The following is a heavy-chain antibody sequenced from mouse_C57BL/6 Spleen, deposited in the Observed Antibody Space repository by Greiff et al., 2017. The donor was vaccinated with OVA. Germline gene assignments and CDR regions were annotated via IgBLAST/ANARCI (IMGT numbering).Heavy chain of an antibody. CDR3: TRKAVYGSSYDWFAY. D-gene: IGHD1-1*01. V-gene: IGHV1-15*01. CDR1: GYTFTDYE. CDR2: IDPETGGT. Sequence: QVQLQQSGAELVRPGASVTLSCKASGYTFTDYEMHWVKQTPVHGLEWIGAIDPETGGTAYNQKFKGKAILTAAKSSRTAYMELRRLTSEDSAVYYYTRKAVYGSSYDWFAYWGQGTLVTVSA. J-gene: IGHJ3*01.